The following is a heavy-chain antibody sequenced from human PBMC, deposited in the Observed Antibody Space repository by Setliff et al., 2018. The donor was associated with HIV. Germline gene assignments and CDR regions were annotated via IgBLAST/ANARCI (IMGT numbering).Heavy chain of an antibody. Sequence: PSETLSLTCTVSGGSISSYYWSWIRQPPGKGLEWIGYIYYSGSTNYNPSLKSRVTISVDTSKNQFSLKLSSVTAADTAVYYCASTPRPSYYYDSSGYYNWFDPWGQGTLVTVSS. CDR1: GGSISSYY. CDR3: ASTPRPSYYYDSSGYYNWFDP. V-gene: IGHV4-59*01. CDR2: IYYSGST. J-gene: IGHJ5*02. D-gene: IGHD3-22*01.